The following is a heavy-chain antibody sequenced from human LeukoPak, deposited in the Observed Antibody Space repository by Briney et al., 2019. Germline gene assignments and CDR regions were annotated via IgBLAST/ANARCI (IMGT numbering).Heavy chain of an antibody. CDR1: GGTFSSYA. D-gene: IGHD6-13*01. J-gene: IGHJ6*03. Sequence: SVKVSCKASGGTFSSYAISWVRQAPGQGLEWMGGIIPIFGTANYAQKFQGRVTITTDESTSTAYMELSSLRSEDTAVYYCARENSSSYEGYYYYYYYMDVWGKGTTVTVSS. CDR3: ARENSSSYEGYYYYYYYMDV. V-gene: IGHV1-69*05. CDR2: IIPIFGTA.